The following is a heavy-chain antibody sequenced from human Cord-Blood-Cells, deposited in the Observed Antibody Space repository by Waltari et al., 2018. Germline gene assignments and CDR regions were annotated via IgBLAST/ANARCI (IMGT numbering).Heavy chain of an antibody. Sequence: QVQLVQSGAEVKKPGASVKVSCKASGSTFPSHGLSWVRQAPGQGLEWMGWISAYNGNTNYAQKLQGRVTMTTDTSTSTAYMELRSLRSDDTAVYYCARDWGLAARRDFDYWGQGTLVTVSS. CDR2: ISAYNGNT. V-gene: IGHV1-18*01. CDR1: GSTFPSHG. CDR3: ARDWGLAARRDFDY. J-gene: IGHJ4*02. D-gene: IGHD6-6*01.